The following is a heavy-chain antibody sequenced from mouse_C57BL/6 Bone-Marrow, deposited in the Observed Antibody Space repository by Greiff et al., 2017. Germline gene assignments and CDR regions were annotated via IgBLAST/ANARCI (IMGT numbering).Heavy chain of an antibody. CDR1: GFNIKDDY. D-gene: IGHD1-1*01. CDR3: TTLYGSGGY. J-gene: IGHJ2*01. Sequence: VKLMESGAELVRPGASVKLSCTASGFNIKDDYMHWVKQRPEQGLEWIGWIDPENGDTEYASKFQGKATITADTSSNTAYLQLSSLTSEDTAVYYCTTLYGSGGYWGRGTTLTVSS. V-gene: IGHV14-4*01. CDR2: IDPENGDT.